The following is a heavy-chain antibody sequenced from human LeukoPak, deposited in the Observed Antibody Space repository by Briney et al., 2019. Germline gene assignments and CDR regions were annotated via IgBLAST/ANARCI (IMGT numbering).Heavy chain of an antibody. Sequence: EASVKVSCKASGYTFTNYAVHWVRQAPGQRLEWMGWINAGNGKTNYSQKFQVRVTLTRDTSISTAYMELSRLRSDDTAVYYCARGSPGAMALNWSDPWAREPWSPSPQ. CDR1: GYTFTNYA. V-gene: IGHV1-3*01. CDR3: ARGSPGAMALNWSDP. D-gene: IGHD1-26*01. J-gene: IGHJ5*02. CDR2: INAGNGKT.